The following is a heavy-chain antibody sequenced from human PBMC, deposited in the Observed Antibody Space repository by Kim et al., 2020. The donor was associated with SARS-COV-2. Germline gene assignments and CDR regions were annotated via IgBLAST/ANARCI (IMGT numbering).Heavy chain of an antibody. V-gene: IGHV3-48*03. D-gene: IGHD3-22*01. CDR3: ARVVRTYYYDSSGEHFDY. J-gene: IGHJ4*02. CDR1: GFTFSSYE. CDR2: ISSSGSTI. Sequence: GGSLRLSCAASGFTFSSYEMNWVRQAPGKGLEWVSYISSSGSTIYYADSVKGRFTISRDNAKNSLYLQMNSLRAEDTAVYYCARVVRTYYYDSSGEHFDYWGQGTLVTISS.